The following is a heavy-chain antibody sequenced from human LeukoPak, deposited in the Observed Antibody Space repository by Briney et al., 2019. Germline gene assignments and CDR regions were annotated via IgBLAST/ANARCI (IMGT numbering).Heavy chain of an antibody. CDR3: ARDPYYYDSSGKIDP. Sequence: PGGSLRLSCAASGFTFSSYSMNWVRQAPGKGLEWVSSISSSSSYIYYADSVKGRFTISRDNAKNSLYLQMNSLRAEDTAVYYCARDPYYYDSSGKIDPWGQGTLVTVSS. V-gene: IGHV3-21*01. J-gene: IGHJ5*02. D-gene: IGHD3-22*01. CDR1: GFTFSSYS. CDR2: ISSSSSYI.